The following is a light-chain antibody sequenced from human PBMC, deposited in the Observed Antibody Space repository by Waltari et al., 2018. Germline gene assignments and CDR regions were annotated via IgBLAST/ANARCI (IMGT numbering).Light chain of an antibody. J-gene: IGLJ3*02. CDR1: ASNIGGNL. Sequence: QSVLTQPPSASGTPGQRVTISCSGSASNIGGNLVNWYQQLPGKAPKLLIYRSVLRPSGVPDRFLGSKSGTSASLAISGLQSEDEADYFCASWDDSLNGHWVFGGGTKVTVL. CDR3: ASWDDSLNGHWV. V-gene: IGLV1-44*01. CDR2: RSV.